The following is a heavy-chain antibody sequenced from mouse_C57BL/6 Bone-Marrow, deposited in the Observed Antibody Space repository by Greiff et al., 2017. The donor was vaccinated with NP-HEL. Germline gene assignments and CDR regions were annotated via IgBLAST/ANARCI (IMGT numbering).Heavy chain of an antibody. Sequence: EVKLMESGGGLVQPGESLKLSCESYEYEFPSHDMSWVRKTPEKRLELVAAINSDGGNTYYPDTMERRFIISRDNTKKTLYLQMSRLRSEDTALYYCARALYYDYDVGNYFDYWGQGTTLTVSS. CDR2: INSDGGNT. J-gene: IGHJ2*01. V-gene: IGHV5-2*01. CDR3: ARALYYDYDVGNYFDY. CDR1: EYEFPSHD. D-gene: IGHD2-4*01.